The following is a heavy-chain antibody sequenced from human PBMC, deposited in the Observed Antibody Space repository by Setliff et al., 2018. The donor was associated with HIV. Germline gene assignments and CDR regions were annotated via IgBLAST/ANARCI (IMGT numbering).Heavy chain of an antibody. CDR3: ARATYSGSPNPPQDY. CDR1: GFTFSSYE. Sequence: PGGSLRLSCAASGFTFSSYEMNWVRQAPGKGLEWVAYISSSDSTVYYIDSVKGRFTISRDNAKNSLYLQMNSLRADDTAVYYCARATYSGSPNPPQDYWGQGTLVTVSS. CDR2: ISSSDSTV. J-gene: IGHJ4*02. V-gene: IGHV3-48*03. D-gene: IGHD1-26*01.